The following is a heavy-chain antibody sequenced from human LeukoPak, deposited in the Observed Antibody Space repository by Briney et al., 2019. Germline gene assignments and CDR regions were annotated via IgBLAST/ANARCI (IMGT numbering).Heavy chain of an antibody. CDR2: ISGSGSDI. CDR3: ARGRIKQTGTLDY. V-gene: IGHV3-11*06. CDR1: GFTFSDYY. J-gene: IGHJ4*02. Sequence: GGSLRLSCATSGFTFSDYYMSWIRQAPGKGLEWLSYISGSGSDINYADSVKGRFTISRDNAKNSLYLQMNSLRAEDTAVYSCARGRIKQTGTLDYWGQGTLVTVSS. D-gene: IGHD3-9*01.